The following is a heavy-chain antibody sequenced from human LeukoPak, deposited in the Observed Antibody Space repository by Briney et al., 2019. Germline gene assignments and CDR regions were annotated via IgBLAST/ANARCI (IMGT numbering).Heavy chain of an antibody. CDR3: AKDAQRGFDYSNSLDY. CDR2: IWSDASDK. Sequence: GGSLRLSCSASGFTFSHNGMHWVRQAPGTGLGWVAVIWSDASDKYYANSVKGRFTISRDNFKNSLYLQMNSLRAEDTAVYSCAKDAQRGFDYSNSLDYWGQGTRVTVSS. J-gene: IGHJ4*02. D-gene: IGHD4-11*01. V-gene: IGHV3-33*06. CDR1: GFTFSHNG.